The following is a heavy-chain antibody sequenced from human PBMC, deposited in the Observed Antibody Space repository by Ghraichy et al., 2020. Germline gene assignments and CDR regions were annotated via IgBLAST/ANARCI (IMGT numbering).Heavy chain of an antibody. CDR2: ISSSGSTI. CDR3: ARTGIVVVPAAISWFDP. V-gene: IGHV3-11*01. D-gene: IGHD2-2*01. CDR1: GFTFSDYY. J-gene: IGHJ5*02. Sequence: GESLNISCAASGFTFSDYYMSWIRQAPGKGLEWVSYISSSGSTIYYADSVKGRFTISRDNAKNSLYLQMNSLRAEDTAVYYCARTGIVVVPAAISWFDPWGQGTLVTVSS.